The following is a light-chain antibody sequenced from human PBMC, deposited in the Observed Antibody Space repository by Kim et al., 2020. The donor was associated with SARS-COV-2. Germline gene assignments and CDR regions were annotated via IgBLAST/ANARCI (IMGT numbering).Light chain of an antibody. CDR3: QAWDSSTGV. Sequence: SYELTQPPSVSVSPGQTASITFSGDKLGDKYACWYQQKPGQSPFLVIYQDSKRPSGIPERFSGSNSGNTATLTISGTQAMDEADYYCQAWDSSTGVFGTGTKVTVL. CDR1: KLGDKY. J-gene: IGLJ1*01. CDR2: QDS. V-gene: IGLV3-1*01.